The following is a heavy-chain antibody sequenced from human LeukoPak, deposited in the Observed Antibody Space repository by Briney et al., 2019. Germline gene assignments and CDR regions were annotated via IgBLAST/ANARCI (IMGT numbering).Heavy chain of an antibody. D-gene: IGHD3-3*01. CDR1: GFTFSSYA. J-gene: IGHJ6*03. CDR2: ISGSGGST. V-gene: IGHV3-23*01. CDR3: ARDYDFWSGYRNLYYYYYYMDV. Sequence: GGSLRLSCAASGFTFSSYAMSWVRQAPGKGLEWVSAISGSGGSTYYADSVKGRFTISRDNSKNTLYLQMNSLRAEDTAVYYCARDYDFWSGYRNLYYYYYYMDVWGKGTTVTVSS.